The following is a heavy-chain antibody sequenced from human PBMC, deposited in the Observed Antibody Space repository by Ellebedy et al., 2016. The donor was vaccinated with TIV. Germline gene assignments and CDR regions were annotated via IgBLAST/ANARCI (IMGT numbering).Heavy chain of an antibody. Sequence: GESLKISCGASGFSFRSYWMTWVRQAPGKGLEWVANINQGGSDKYYVDSVKGRFTVSRDNAQNSRSLQMNSLRAEDTAVYSCATDGSYGDYRSPTHAFEMWGQGTLVTVSS. J-gene: IGHJ3*02. CDR2: INQGGSDK. CDR1: GFSFRSYW. CDR3: ATDGSYGDYRSPTHAFEM. D-gene: IGHD4-17*01. V-gene: IGHV3-7*01.